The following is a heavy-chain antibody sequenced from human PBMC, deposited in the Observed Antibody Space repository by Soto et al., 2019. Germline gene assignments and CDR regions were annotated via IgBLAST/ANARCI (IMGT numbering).Heavy chain of an antibody. CDR3: ARVESSTSWGLYYYYYGMDV. D-gene: IGHD2-2*01. CDR1: GGSISSGDYY. V-gene: IGHV4-30-4*01. Sequence: PSETLSLTCTVSGGSISSGDYYWSWIRQPPGKGLEWIGYIYYSGSTYYNPSLKSRVTISVDTSKNQFSLKLSSVTAADTAVYYCARVESSTSWGLYYYYYGMDVWGQGTTATVSS. CDR2: IYYSGST. J-gene: IGHJ6*02.